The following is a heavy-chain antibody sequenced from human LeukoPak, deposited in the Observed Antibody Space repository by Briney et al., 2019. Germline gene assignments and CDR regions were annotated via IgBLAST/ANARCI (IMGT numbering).Heavy chain of an antibody. J-gene: IGHJ6*02. CDR2: IYTSGST. Sequence: SETLSLTCTVSGGSISSYYWSWIRQPAGKGLEWIGRIYTSGSTNYNPSLKSRVTMSVDTSKNQFSLKLSSVTAADTALYYCARVGAKKNHYYGMDVWGQGTTVTVSS. CDR3: ARVGAKKNHYYGMDV. CDR1: GGSISSYY. V-gene: IGHV4-4*07. D-gene: IGHD1-26*01.